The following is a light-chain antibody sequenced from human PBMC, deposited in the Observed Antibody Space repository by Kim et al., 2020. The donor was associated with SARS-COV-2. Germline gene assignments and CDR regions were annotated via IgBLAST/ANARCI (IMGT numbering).Light chain of an antibody. CDR1: QGISSS. V-gene: IGKV3-15*01. Sequence: EVVMTQSPATLSVSPGERATLACWASQGISSSLAWYQHKPGQAPRLLIYGASTRATGIPVRFSGSGSGTEFTLTISSLQSGDFAVYYCQQYNDWPRTFWQGTKVDI. J-gene: IGKJ1*01. CDR3: QQYNDWPRT. CDR2: GAS.